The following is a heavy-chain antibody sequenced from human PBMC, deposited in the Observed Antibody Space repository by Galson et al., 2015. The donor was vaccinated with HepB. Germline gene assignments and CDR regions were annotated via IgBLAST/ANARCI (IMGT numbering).Heavy chain of an antibody. CDR2: IKQDGSEK. V-gene: IGHV3-7*03. CDR3: ARGYYYGSGTPGGFDY. CDR1: GLTFSSYW. J-gene: IGHJ4*02. D-gene: IGHD3-10*01. Sequence: SLRLSCAASGLTFSSYWMSWVRQAPGKGLEWVANIKQDGSEKYYVDSVKGRFTISRDNAKNSLYLQMNSLRAEDTAVYYCARGYYYGSGTPGGFDYWGQGTLVTVSS.